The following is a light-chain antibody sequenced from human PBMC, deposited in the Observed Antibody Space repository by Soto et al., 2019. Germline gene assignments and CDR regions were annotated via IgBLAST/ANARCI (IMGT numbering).Light chain of an antibody. V-gene: IGKV1-5*01. CDR1: QNINNW. CDR3: QHTRT. J-gene: IGKJ1*01. CDR2: DAS. Sequence: FQITQSPSTLSASVGERVTITCRASQNINNWVAWYQQKPGKAPKFLIYDASTLQRGVPSRFSGSGFGTEFSLTISSLQPDDFGSYYCQHTRTFGQGTKVEIK.